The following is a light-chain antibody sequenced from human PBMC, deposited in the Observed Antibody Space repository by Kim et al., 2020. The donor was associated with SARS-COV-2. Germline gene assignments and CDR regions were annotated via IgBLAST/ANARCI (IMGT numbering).Light chain of an antibody. V-gene: IGKV3-15*01. CDR2: GAS. J-gene: IGKJ4*01. Sequence: EIVMTQSPVTLSVSPGERVTLSCRASQSVINKLAWYQQKPGQAPRLLICGASTRATGIPARFSGSGSGTEFTLTISSLQSEDFAVYYCQQYKNWPLTFGGGTKVEIK. CDR1: QSVINK. CDR3: QQYKNWPLT.